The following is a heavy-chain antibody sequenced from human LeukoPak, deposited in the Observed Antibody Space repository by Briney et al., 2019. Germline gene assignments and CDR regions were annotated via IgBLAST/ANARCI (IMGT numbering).Heavy chain of an antibody. J-gene: IGHJ4*02. CDR2: INTDGSST. V-gene: IGHV3-74*01. CDR3: ARVLRSHGDLFDY. CDR1: GFTFSSYW. D-gene: IGHD4-17*01. Sequence: GGSLRLSCAASGFTFSSYWMHWVRQAPVKGLVWVSRINTDGSSTIYADSVKGRFTISRDNAKNTLYLQMNSLRAEDTAVYYCARVLRSHGDLFDYWGQGTLVPVSS.